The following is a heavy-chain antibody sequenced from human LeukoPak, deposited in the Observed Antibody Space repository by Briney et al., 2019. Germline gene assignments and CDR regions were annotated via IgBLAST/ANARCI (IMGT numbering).Heavy chain of an antibody. CDR2: INPSGGST. CDR3: TRGASAGDYYYYMDV. V-gene: IGHV1-46*01. Sequence: ASVKVSCKASGYTFTSYYMHWVRQAPGQGLEWMGIINPSGGSTSYAQKFQGRVTMTRDMSTSTVYMELSRLRSDDTAVYYCTRGASAGDYYYYMDVWGKGTTVTISS. CDR1: GYTFTSYY. J-gene: IGHJ6*03. D-gene: IGHD6-25*01.